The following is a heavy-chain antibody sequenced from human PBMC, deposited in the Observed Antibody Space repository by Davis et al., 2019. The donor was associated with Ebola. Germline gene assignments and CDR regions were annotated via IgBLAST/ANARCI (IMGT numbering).Heavy chain of an antibody. Sequence: PGGSLRLSCAASGFTFSSYSMNWVRQAPGKGLEWVSYISSSSSTIYYADSVKGRFTISRDNAKNSQYLQMNSLRAEDTAVYYCAKMGTIFGVSWFDPWGQGTLVTVSS. CDR1: GFTFSSYS. CDR3: AKMGTIFGVSWFDP. V-gene: IGHV3-48*04. J-gene: IGHJ5*02. D-gene: IGHD3-3*01. CDR2: ISSSSSTI.